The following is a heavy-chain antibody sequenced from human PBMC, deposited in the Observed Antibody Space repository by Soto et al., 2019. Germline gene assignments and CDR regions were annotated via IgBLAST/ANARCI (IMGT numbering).Heavy chain of an antibody. J-gene: IGHJ4*02. V-gene: IGHV3-23*01. CDR1: GLSFFIYA. CDR2: VDGSGGDT. D-gene: IGHD2-8*01. CDR3: AKEIFAAAYAATSAFDL. Sequence: GVLMRDCYASSGLSFFIYAMAGSRKAPGTGPEWVAFVDGSGGDTSYADSVKGRFTISRDNSDNSLYLHMNSLRAEDTGRYFCAKEIFAAAYAATSAFDLWGQGTLVTVSS.